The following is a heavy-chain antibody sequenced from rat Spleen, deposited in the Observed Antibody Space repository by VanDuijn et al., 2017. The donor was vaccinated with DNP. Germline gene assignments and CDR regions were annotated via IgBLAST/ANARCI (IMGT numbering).Heavy chain of an antibody. Sequence: QVQLKESGPGLLQPSQTLSLTCTVSGFSLTSYTVSWVRQPPGKGLEWIATISSGGSTYYNSALKSRLSISRDTSKSQVFLEMNSLQTEDTAIYFCARSHTTGMTWFAYWGHGTLVTVSS. CDR1: GFSLTSYT. CDR2: ISSGGST. V-gene: IGHV2-6*01. CDR3: ARSHTTGMTWFAY. D-gene: IGHD1-7*01. J-gene: IGHJ3*01.